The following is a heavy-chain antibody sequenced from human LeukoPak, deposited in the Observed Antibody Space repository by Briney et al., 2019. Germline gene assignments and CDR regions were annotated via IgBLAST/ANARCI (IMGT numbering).Heavy chain of an antibody. CDR1: GGSISSYY. CDR3: ARGCLSTAAAGSSFWFDP. D-gene: IGHD6-13*01. V-gene: IGHV4-4*07. J-gene: IGHJ5*02. Sequence: SETLSLTCTVSGGSISSYYWSWIRQPAGKGLEWIGRIYTSGSTNYNPSLKSRVTMSVDTSKNQFSLKLSSVTAADTAVYYCARGCLSTAAAGSSFWFDPWGQGTLVTVSS. CDR2: IYTSGST.